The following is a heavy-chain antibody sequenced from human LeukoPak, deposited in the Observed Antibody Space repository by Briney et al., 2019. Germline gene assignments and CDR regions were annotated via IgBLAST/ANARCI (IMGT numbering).Heavy chain of an antibody. Sequence: ASVKVSCKASGYTFTGHYMHWVRQAPGQGLEWMGWIIPTSGGTNYAQKFQGRVTMTRDTSISTAYMELTSLRSDDTAVYYCARGTSAAGPFDNWGQGTLVTVSS. V-gene: IGHV1-2*02. CDR1: GYTFTGHY. D-gene: IGHD6-13*01. J-gene: IGHJ4*02. CDR3: ARGTSAAGPFDN. CDR2: IIPTSGGT.